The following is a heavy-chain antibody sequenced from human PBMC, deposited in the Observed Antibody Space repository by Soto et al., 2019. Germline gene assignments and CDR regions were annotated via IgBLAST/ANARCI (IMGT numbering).Heavy chain of an antibody. CDR1: GFTFTSYA. V-gene: IGHV3-23*01. J-gene: IGHJ4*02. CDR3: AKITLLRYFDWSPSVEYFDY. CDR2: VSGDLSTT. Sequence: GGFLRLSCAASGFTFTSYAMSWVRQAPGKGLEWVSAVSGDLSTTYYADSVKGRFSISRDNSKNTLYLQMNSLRAEDTAVYYCAKITLLRYFDWSPSVEYFDYWGQGTLVPVSS. D-gene: IGHD3-9*01.